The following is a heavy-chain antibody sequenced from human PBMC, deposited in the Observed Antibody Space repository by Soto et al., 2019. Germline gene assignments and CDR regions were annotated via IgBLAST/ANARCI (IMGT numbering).Heavy chain of an antibody. CDR1: GFTFSSFS. D-gene: IGHD3-10*01. J-gene: IGHJ5*02. CDR2: ISSSSSTI. Sequence: GGSLRLSCAASGFTFSSFSMNWVRQAPGKGLEWVSYISSSSSTIYSADSVKGRFTISRDNAKNSLYLQMNSLTDGDTAVYYCARGVYIGSSGWFDPWGQGTLVTVSS. CDR3: ARGVYIGSSGWFDP. V-gene: IGHV3-48*02.